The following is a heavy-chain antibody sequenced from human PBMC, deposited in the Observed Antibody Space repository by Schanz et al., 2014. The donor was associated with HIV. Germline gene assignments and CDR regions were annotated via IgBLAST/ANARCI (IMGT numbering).Heavy chain of an antibody. D-gene: IGHD2-15*01. V-gene: IGHV1-2*02. J-gene: IGHJ4*02. CDR1: GYTFTNYG. CDR2: INPNSGGS. Sequence: QVQLVQSGAEVKKPGASVKVSCKASGYTFTNYGISWVRQAPGQGPEWMGWINPNSGGSKFAQKFQGRVTMTRDTSISPAYMELSRLRSDDTAVYYCARGRSGYCSGGSCPYGRYYFDYWGQGTLVTVSS. CDR3: ARGRSGYCSGGSCPYGRYYFDY.